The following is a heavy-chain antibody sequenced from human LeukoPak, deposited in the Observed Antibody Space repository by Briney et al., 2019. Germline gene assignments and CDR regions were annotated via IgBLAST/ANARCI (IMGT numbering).Heavy chain of an antibody. J-gene: IGHJ3*02. V-gene: IGHV4-59*01. CDR3: AQQVVGTSDTSDI. CDR2: ISYSGST. Sequence: SETLSLTCSVSGASIRSFYWSWIRQPPGKGLEWIGYISYSGSTKYNPSLKSRATMSADTSKSQLSLRLDSVTAADTAVYFCAQQVVGTSDTSDIWGQGTMVTVSS. CDR1: GASIRSFY. D-gene: IGHD6-13*01.